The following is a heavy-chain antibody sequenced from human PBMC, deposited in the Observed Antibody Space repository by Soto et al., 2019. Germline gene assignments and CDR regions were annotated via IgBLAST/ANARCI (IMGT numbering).Heavy chain of an antibody. CDR3: AREESYYYDSSRSIIDTFDV. D-gene: IGHD3-22*01. CDR2: ISSDGTNK. V-gene: IGHV3-30*03. Sequence: QVQLVESGGGVVQPGRSLRLSCAASGFTFSVYGMHWVRQAPGKGLEWVATISSDGTNKYNADSVRGRFIISRDNAKNSVYLQMNSLRDEDTAVYYCAREESYYYDSSRSIIDTFDVWGQGTMVTVSS. J-gene: IGHJ3*01. CDR1: GFTFSVYG.